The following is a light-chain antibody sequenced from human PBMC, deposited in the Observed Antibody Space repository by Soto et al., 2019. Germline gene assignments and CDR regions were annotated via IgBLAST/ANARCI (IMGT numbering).Light chain of an antibody. Sequence: EIVLTQSPGTLSLSPGERATLSCRASQSVTSTFLAWFKQRPGQAPRLLIYGTSSMATGTPPRFSGSGSGTDFTLTISRLEPEDFAVYYCQQYGSSPYTFGQGTKLEI. V-gene: IGKV3-20*01. CDR1: QSVTSTF. CDR2: GTS. J-gene: IGKJ2*01. CDR3: QQYGSSPYT.